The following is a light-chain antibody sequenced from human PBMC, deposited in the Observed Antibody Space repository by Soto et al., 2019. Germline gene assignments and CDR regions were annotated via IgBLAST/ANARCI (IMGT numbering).Light chain of an antibody. CDR1: SSDVGGYNY. J-gene: IGLJ1*01. CDR2: EVS. CDR3: SSYTRSSPYV. Sequence: QSALTQPASVSGSPGQSITISCTGTSSDVGGYNYVSWYQQHPGKAPKLMIYEVSNRPSGVSNRFSGSKSGNTASLTISGLKAEDEADYYCSSYTRSSPYVFGTGTRSPX. V-gene: IGLV2-14*01.